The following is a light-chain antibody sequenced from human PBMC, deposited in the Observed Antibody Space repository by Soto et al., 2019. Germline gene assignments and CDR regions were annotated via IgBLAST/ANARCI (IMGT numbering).Light chain of an antibody. V-gene: IGKV3-15*01. CDR1: QSVSSN. CDR2: GAS. Sequence: IVLTQSPATLSVSPGERATLSCRASQSVSSNVAWYQQKPGQAPRLLIYGASTRAAGIPARFSGSGSGTEFTLTITSLESEDFAVYYCQQFHNWPRTFGQGTKVDIK. J-gene: IGKJ1*01. CDR3: QQFHNWPRT.